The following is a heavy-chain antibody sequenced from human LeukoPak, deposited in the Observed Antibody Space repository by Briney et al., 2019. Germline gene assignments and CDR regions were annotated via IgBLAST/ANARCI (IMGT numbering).Heavy chain of an antibody. CDR1: GYTFTGYY. Sequence: GASVKVSCKASGYTFTGYYMHWVRQAPGQGLEWMGWINPNSGGTNYAQKFQGRVTMTRDTSISTAYMELSRLRSDDTAVYYCARTIVVVENWFDPWGQGTLVTVSS. D-gene: IGHD2-2*01. V-gene: IGHV1-2*02. CDR2: INPNSGGT. J-gene: IGHJ5*02. CDR3: ARTIVVVENWFDP.